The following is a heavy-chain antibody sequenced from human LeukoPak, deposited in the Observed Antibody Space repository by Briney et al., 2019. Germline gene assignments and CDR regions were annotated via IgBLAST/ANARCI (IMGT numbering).Heavy chain of an antibody. CDR2: ISYDGSNK. CDR3: ARTSGGWTFDI. D-gene: IGHD6-19*01. V-gene: IGHV3-30*04. CDR1: GFTFSNYA. Sequence: PGRSLRLSCAASGFTFSNYAMHWVRQAPGKGLEWVALISYDGSNKYYADCVKGRFTISRDNSENTVYLQMNGLRAEDTAVYYCARTSGGWTFDIWGQGTMVTVSS. J-gene: IGHJ3*02.